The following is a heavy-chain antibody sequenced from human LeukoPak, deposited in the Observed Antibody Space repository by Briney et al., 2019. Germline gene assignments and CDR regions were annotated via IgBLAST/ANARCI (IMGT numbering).Heavy chain of an antibody. CDR3: ARVGYSSGHHDAFDI. D-gene: IGHD6-19*01. V-gene: IGHV4-59*01. Sequence: PSETLSLTCTVSGGSISSYYWSWIRQPPGKGLEWIGYIYYSGSTNYNPSLKSRVTISVDTSKSQFSLKLISVTAADTAVYYCARVGYSSGHHDAFDIWGQGTMVTVSS. J-gene: IGHJ3*02. CDR2: IYYSGST. CDR1: GGSISSYY.